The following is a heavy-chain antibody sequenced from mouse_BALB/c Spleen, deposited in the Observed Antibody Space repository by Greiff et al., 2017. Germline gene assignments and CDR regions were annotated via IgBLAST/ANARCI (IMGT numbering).Heavy chain of an antibody. CDR2: IWGGGST. J-gene: IGHJ3*01. D-gene: IGHD2-4*01. Sequence: VKLQESGPGLVAPSQSLSITCTVSGFSLSRYSVHWVRQPPGKGLEWLGMIWGGGSTDYNSALKSRLSISKDNSKSQVFLKMNSLQTDDTAMYYCARDYDYDEGVFAYWGQGTLVTVSA. CDR3: ARDYDYDEGVFAY. CDR1: GFSLSRYS. V-gene: IGHV2-6-4*01.